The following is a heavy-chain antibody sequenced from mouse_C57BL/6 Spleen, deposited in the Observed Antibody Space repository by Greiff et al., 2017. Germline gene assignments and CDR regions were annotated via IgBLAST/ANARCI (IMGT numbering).Heavy chain of an antibody. CDR2: IDPSDSET. Sequence: QVHVKQSGAELVRPGSSVKLSCKASGYTFTSYWMHWVKQRPIQGLEWIGNIDPSDSETHYNQKFKDKATLTVDKSSSTAYMQLSSLTSEDSAVYYCALITTVVARIYYAMDYWGQGTSVTVSS. CDR1: GYTFTSYW. CDR3: ALITTVVARIYYAMDY. J-gene: IGHJ4*01. D-gene: IGHD1-1*01. V-gene: IGHV1-52*01.